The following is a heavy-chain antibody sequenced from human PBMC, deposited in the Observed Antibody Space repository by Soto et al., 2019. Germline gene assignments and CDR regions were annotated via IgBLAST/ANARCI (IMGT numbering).Heavy chain of an antibody. D-gene: IGHD3-3*01. CDR3: AKDFGHRYYDFWSGSSCFDY. CDR2: ISGSGGST. Sequence: PGGSLRLSCAAFGFTFSNYAITWVRQAPGKGLEWVAAISGSGGSTYYADSVKGRFTISRDNSKNTLYLQMNSLRAEDTAVYYCAKDFGHRYYDFWSGSSCFDYWGQGTLVTVSS. V-gene: IGHV3-23*01. J-gene: IGHJ4*02. CDR1: GFTFSNYA.